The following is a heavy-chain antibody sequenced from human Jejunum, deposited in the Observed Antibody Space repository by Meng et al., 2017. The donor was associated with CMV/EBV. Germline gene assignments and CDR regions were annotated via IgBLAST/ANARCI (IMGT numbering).Heavy chain of an antibody. CDR1: GYTFTGYY. CDR2: INPHSGGT. Sequence: QVQLVQSGAEVKKPXASVKVSCQASGYTFTGYYLYWVRQAPGQRIESMGWINPHSGGTNFAQKFRGRVTMTRDTSMSTAFMELSGLTSDDTAVYYCARVRTVTSPFDLWGQGTLVTVSS. J-gene: IGHJ4*02. CDR3: ARVRTVTSPFDL. V-gene: IGHV1-2*02. D-gene: IGHD4-17*01.